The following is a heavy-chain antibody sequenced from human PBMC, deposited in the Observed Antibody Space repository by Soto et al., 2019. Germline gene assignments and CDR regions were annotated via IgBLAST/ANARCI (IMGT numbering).Heavy chain of an antibody. J-gene: IGHJ4*02. CDR3: ARGRSSGYDYRDYFDY. CDR2: IWYDGSNK. CDR1: GFTFSSYG. D-gene: IGHD5-12*01. Sequence: QVQLVESGGGVVQPGRSLRLSCAASGFTFSSYGMHWVRQAPGKGLEWVAVIWYDGSNKYYADSVKGRFTSSRDNSKNTLYLQMNSLRAEDTAVYYCARGRSSGYDYRDYFDYWGQGTLVTVSS. V-gene: IGHV3-33*01.